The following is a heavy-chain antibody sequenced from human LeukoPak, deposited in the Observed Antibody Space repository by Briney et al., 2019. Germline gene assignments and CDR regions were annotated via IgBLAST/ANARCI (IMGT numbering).Heavy chain of an antibody. D-gene: IGHD3-22*01. V-gene: IGHV4-39*07. CDR3: ARVYGNYYYDSSGYQGSFDY. CDR2: IYYSGST. J-gene: IGHJ4*02. CDR1: GGSISSSSYY. Sequence: SETLSLTCTVSGGSISSSSYYWGWIRQPPGKGLEWIGSIYYSGSTYYNPSLKSRVTISVDTSKNQFSLKLSSVTAADTAVYYCARVYGNYYYDSSGYQGSFDYWGQGTLVTVSS.